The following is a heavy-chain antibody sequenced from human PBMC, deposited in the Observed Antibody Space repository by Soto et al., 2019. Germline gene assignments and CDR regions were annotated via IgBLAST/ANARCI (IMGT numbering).Heavy chain of an antibody. CDR3: ARSIVVVTALDY. J-gene: IGHJ4*02. V-gene: IGHV1-3*01. Sequence: ASVNFSCNASGGAFSSYAISCVRQAPGQRLEWMGWINAGNGNTKYSQKFQGRVTITRDTSASTAYMELSSLRSEDTAVYYCARSIVVVTALDYWGQGTLVTVSS. CDR2: INAGNGNT. D-gene: IGHD2-21*02. CDR1: GGAFSSYA.